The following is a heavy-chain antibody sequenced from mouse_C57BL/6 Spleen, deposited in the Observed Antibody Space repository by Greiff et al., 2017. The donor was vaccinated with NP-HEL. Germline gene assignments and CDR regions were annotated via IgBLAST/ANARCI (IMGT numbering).Heavy chain of an antibody. D-gene: IGHD1-1*01. CDR3: ARIATTVVRSMWYFDV. V-gene: IGHV8-8*01. J-gene: IGHJ1*03. CDR1: GFSLSTFGMG. Sequence: QVQLKESGPGILQPSQTLSLTCSFSGFSLSTFGMGVGWIRQPSGKGLEWLAHIWWDDDKYYNPALKSRLTISKDTSKNQVFLKIANVDTADTATDYCARIATTVVRSMWYFDVWGTGTTVTVSS. CDR2: IWWDDDK.